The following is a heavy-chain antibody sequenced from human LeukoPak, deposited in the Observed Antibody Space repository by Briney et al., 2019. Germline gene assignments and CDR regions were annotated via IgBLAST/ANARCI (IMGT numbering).Heavy chain of an antibody. J-gene: IGHJ4*02. D-gene: IGHD4-23*01. CDR2: ISAYNGNT. Sequence: ASVKVSCKASGYTFTSYGISWVRQAPGQGLEWMGWISAYNGNTNYAQKLQGRVTMTTDTSTSTAYMELRSPRSDDTAVYYCARVDDYGGNFHYWGQGTLVTVSS. CDR1: GYTFTSYG. CDR3: ARVDDYGGNFHY. V-gene: IGHV1-18*01.